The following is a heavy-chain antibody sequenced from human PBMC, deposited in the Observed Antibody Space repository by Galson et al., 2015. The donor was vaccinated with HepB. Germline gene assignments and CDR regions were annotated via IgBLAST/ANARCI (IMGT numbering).Heavy chain of an antibody. D-gene: IGHD6-13*01. J-gene: IGHJ4*02. CDR1: GFTYTYYG. Sequence: SLRLSCAASGFTYTYYGFHWVRQAPGKGLEWLAYDGHSGDSYADSVKGRFTTSRDSSKNTLYLQMNSLRAEDTAVYYCVRLTLAGGFDYWGRGTLVTVSS. V-gene: IGHV3-33*01. CDR3: VRLTLAGGFDY. CDR2: DGHSGD.